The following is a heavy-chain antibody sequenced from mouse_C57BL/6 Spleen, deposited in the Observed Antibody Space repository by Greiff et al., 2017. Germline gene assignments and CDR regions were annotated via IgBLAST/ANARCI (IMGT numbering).Heavy chain of an antibody. V-gene: IGHV1-59*01. CDR1: GYPFTSYW. D-gene: IGHD2-12*01. CDR2: IDPSDSYT. Sequence: QVQLQQPGAELVRPGTSVKLSCKASGYPFTSYWMHWVKQRPGQGLEWIGVIDPSDSYTNYNQKFKGKATLTVDTSSSTAYMQLSSLTSEDSAVYYGASYSYVTWFAYWGQGTLVTVSA. CDR3: ASYSYVTWFAY. J-gene: IGHJ3*01.